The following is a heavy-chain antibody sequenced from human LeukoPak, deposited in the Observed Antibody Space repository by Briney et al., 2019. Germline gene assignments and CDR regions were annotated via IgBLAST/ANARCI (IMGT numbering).Heavy chain of an antibody. V-gene: IGHV3-30*18. CDR1: GFTFSSYG. Sequence: PGRSLRLYCAASGFTFSSYGMHWVRQAPGKGLEWVAVISYDGSNKYYADSVKGRFTISRDNSKNTLYLQMNSLRAEDTAVYYCAKDPTIFGVVTPPNVWFDPWGQGTLVTVSS. CDR3: AKDPTIFGVVTPPNVWFDP. CDR2: ISYDGSNK. D-gene: IGHD3-3*01. J-gene: IGHJ5*02.